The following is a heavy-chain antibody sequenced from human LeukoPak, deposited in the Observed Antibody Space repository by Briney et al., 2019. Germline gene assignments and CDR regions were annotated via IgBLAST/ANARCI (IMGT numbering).Heavy chain of an antibody. CDR2: INPSGGST. CDR1: GYTFTSYY. D-gene: IGHD3-22*01. V-gene: IGHV1-46*01. Sequence: GASVKVSCKASGYTFTSYYMHWVRQAPGQGLEWMGIINPSGGSTSYAQKFQGRVTMTRDTSTSTVYMELSSLRSEDTAVYYCARGYYYDSSGYYYERYYFDYWGQGTLATVSS. J-gene: IGHJ4*02. CDR3: ARGYYYDSSGYYYERYYFDY.